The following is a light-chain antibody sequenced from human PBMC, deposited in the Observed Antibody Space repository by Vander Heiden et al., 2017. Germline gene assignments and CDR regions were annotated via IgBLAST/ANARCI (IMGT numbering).Light chain of an antibody. CDR2: DVS. CDR3: CSYAGSYTWV. J-gene: IGLJ3*02. CDR1: SSDVGGYNY. V-gene: IGLV2-11*01. Sequence: SAPTRPRALSGSPGQSVTISCTGTSSDVGGYNYVSWYQQHPGKAPKLMIYDVSKRPSGVPDRFSGSKSGNTASLTISGLQAEDEADYYCCSYAGSYTWVFGGGTKLTVL.